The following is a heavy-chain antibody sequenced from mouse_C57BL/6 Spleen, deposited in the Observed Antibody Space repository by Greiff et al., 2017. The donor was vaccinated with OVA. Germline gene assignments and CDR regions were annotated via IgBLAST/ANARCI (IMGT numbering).Heavy chain of an antibody. CDR3: ARDYYGRFDY. D-gene: IGHD1-1*01. Sequence: DVKLVASGGGLVKPGGSLKLSCAASGFTFSDYGMHWVRQAPEKGLEWVAYISSGSSTIYYADTVKGRFTISRDNAKNTLFLQMTSLRSEDTAMYYCARDYYGRFDYWGQGTTLTVSS. CDR2: ISSGSSTI. CDR1: GFTFSDYG. V-gene: IGHV5-17*01. J-gene: IGHJ2*01.